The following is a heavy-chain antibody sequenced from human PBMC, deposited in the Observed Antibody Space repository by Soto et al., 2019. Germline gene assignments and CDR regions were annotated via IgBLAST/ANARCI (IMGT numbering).Heavy chain of an antibody. Sequence: GGSLRLSCAASGFTFSSYWMSWVRQAPGKGLEWVANIKQDGSEKYYVDSVKGRFTISRDNAKNSPYLQMNSLRAEDTAVYYCARDRVGYSSSHYGMDVWGQGTTVTVSS. V-gene: IGHV3-7*01. D-gene: IGHD6-6*01. CDR1: GFTFSSYW. J-gene: IGHJ6*02. CDR3: ARDRVGYSSSHYGMDV. CDR2: IKQDGSEK.